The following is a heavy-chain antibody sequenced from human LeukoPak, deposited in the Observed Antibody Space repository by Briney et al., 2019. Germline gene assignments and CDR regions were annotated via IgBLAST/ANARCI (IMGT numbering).Heavy chain of an antibody. V-gene: IGHV3-30*18. D-gene: IGHD1-20*01. CDR2: VSYDGSNK. Sequence: PGGSLRLSCAASGFTVSSYGMHWVRQAPGEGLEWVAVVSYDGSNKYYADSVKGRFTISRDNSKNTLYLQMNSLRAEDTAVYHCAKEGEYNWNDRDYYYMDVWGKGTTVTVSS. CDR3: AKEGEYNWNDRDYYYMDV. J-gene: IGHJ6*03. CDR1: GFTVSSYG.